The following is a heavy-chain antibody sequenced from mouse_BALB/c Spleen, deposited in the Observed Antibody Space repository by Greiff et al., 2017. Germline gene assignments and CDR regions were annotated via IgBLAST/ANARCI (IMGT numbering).Heavy chain of an antibody. CDR1: GFSLTSYG. Sequence: VKLMESGPGLVAPSQSLSITCTVSGFSLTSYGVHWVRQPPGKGLEWLGVIWAGGSTNYNSALMSRLSISKDNSKSQVFLKMNSLQTDDTAMYYCARSYYDYDTTYAMDYWGQGTSVTVSS. CDR3: ARSYYDYDTTYAMDY. V-gene: IGHV2-9*02. CDR2: IWAGGST. J-gene: IGHJ4*01. D-gene: IGHD2-4*01.